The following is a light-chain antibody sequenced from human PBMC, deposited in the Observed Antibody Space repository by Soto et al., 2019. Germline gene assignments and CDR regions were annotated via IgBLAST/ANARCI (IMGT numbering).Light chain of an antibody. Sequence: QSALTQPASVSGSPGQSITISCTGTSSDVGGYNYVSWYQQHPGKAPKLMIYDVSSRPSGVSYRFSGSKSGNTASLTISGLQAEGEADYYCSSDTSSNTRYDFGTGTKVPV. CDR2: DVS. CDR1: SSDVGGYNY. CDR3: SSDTSSNTRYD. J-gene: IGLJ1*01. V-gene: IGLV2-14*01.